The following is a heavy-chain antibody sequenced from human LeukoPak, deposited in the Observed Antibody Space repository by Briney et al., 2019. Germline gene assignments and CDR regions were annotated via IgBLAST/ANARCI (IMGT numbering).Heavy chain of an antibody. D-gene: IGHD6-6*01. Sequence: PSETLSLTCAVLGGSFSGYYWSWIRQPPGKGLEWIGEINHSGSTNYNPSLKSRVTISVDTSKNQFSLKLSSVTAADTAVYYCARDPRWYSSSSSYFDNWGQGTLVTVSS. J-gene: IGHJ4*02. V-gene: IGHV4-34*01. CDR2: INHSGST. CDR3: ARDPRWYSSSSSYFDN. CDR1: GGSFSGYY.